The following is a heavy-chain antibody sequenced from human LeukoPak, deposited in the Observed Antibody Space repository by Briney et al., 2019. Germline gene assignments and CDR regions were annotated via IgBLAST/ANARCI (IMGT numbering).Heavy chain of an antibody. Sequence: SETLSLTCAVYGGSFSGYYWSWIRQPPGKGLEWIGEINHSGSTNYNPSLKSRVTISVDTSKNQFSLKLSSVTAADTAVYYCARRIVGASDYWGQGTLVTVSS. J-gene: IGHJ4*02. CDR2: INHSGST. CDR1: GGSFSGYY. D-gene: IGHD1-26*01. V-gene: IGHV4-34*01. CDR3: ARRIVGASDY.